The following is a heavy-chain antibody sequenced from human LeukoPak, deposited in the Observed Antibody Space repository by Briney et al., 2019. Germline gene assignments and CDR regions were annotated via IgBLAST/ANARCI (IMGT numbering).Heavy chain of an antibody. Sequence: PGESLLLSCGASGFTLSSYTMHWVRQAPGKVVGFVSAIISNGGNTYYANSVQGRVTISRNNSKTTLYLEMGSLRAEDMAVYYCARVMQGATKSNYYYYVMDVWGQGTTVTVSS. CDR1: GFTLSSYT. CDR2: IISNGGNT. J-gene: IGHJ6*02. D-gene: IGHD1-26*01. V-gene: IGHV3-64*01. CDR3: ARVMQGATKSNYYYYVMDV.